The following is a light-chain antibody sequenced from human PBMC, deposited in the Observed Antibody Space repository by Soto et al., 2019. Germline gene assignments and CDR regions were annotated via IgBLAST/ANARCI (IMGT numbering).Light chain of an antibody. J-gene: IGKJ1*01. CDR1: QSVSSSY. V-gene: IGKV3-15*01. CDR2: GAS. CDR3: QQYNNWPWT. Sequence: EILMTQSPGTLSLSPGERATLSCRASQSVSSSYLAWYQQKPGQAPRLLIHGASTRSTGIPARFSGSGSGTEFTLTISGLQSEDFAVYYCQQYNNWPWTFGQGTKVDI.